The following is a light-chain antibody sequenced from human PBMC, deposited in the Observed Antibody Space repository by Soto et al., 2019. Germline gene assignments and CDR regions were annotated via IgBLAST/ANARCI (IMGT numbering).Light chain of an antibody. J-gene: IGLJ1*01. CDR1: NSDIGSHNL. CDR3: SSYTSSTTYV. CDR2: EVT. V-gene: IGLV2-14*02. Sequence: QSVLTQPASVSGSPGQSITISCAGTNSDIGSHNLVSWYQHHPDKAPKLLIYEVTDRPSGVSDRFSGSKSGNTASLTISGLRAEDEAYYYCSSYTSSTTYVFGTGTQLTVL.